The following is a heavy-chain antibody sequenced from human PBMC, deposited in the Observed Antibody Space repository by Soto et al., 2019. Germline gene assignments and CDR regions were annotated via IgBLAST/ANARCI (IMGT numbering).Heavy chain of an antibody. V-gene: IGHV3-48*02. CDR1: GFSFSTYS. J-gene: IGHJ6*02. D-gene: IGHD6-6*01. Sequence: EVQLVESGGGLVQPGGSLRLSCAASGFSFSTYSMNWVRQAPGKGLEWVSYISSRSYTIYYIDSVKGRFTISRDNAKSSLYLQMNSLRDEDTAGYYCARGGSSSDNGMEVWGQGTTVTVSS. CDR3: ARGGSSSDNGMEV. CDR2: ISSRSYTI.